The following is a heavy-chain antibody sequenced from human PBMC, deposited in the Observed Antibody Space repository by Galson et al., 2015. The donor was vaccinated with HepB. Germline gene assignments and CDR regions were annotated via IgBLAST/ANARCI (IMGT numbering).Heavy chain of an antibody. CDR2: INTANGNT. V-gene: IGHV1-3*04. J-gene: IGHJ6*02. CDR1: GYTFTSYD. Sequence: SVKVSCKASGYTFTSYDLHWVRQAPGQRLEWMGWINTANGNTKSSQRFQGRVTITRDTSANTAYMELSSLRSEDTGVYYCARRGIAAALCFYYYGMDVWGQGTTVTVSS. D-gene: IGHD6-13*01. CDR3: ARRGIAAALCFYYYGMDV.